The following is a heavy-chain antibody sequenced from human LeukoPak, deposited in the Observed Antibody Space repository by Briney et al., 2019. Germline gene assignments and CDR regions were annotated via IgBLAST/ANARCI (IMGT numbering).Heavy chain of an antibody. V-gene: IGHV3-11*04. CDR2: ISSSGSTK. J-gene: IGHJ4*02. CDR3: TRDRSRFSSSSENCFDH. Sequence: GGSLRLSCAAYGFIFSDYYMSWIRQAPGKWLEWVSYISSSGSTKYYADSVRGRFTISRDNAKKSLYLQMNSLRAEDTAVYYCTRDRSRFSSSSENCFDHWGRGILVTVSS. D-gene: IGHD6-6*01. CDR1: GFIFSDYY.